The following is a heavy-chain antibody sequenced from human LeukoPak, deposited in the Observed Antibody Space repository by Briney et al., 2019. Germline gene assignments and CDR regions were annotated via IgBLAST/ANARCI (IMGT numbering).Heavy chain of an antibody. CDR2: INPSGGST. CDR3: ARFAPYYYGMDV. CDR1: GYTFTSYY. J-gene: IGHJ6*02. V-gene: IGHV1-46*01. Sequence: ASVTVSCTASGYTFTSYYMHWVRQAPGQGLEWMGIINPSGGSTNYAQKFQGRVSMTRDTSTSTVYMELSSLRSEDTAVYYCARFAPYYYGMDVWGQGTTVTVSS.